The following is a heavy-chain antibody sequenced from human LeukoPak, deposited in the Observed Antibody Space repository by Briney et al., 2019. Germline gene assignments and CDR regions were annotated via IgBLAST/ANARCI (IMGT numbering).Heavy chain of an antibody. D-gene: IGHD5-18*01. J-gene: IGHJ4*02. Sequence: GESLKISCKGSGYTFTSYDINWVRQATGQGLEWMGWMNPNSGNTGYAQKFQGRVTMTRNTSIGTAYMELSSLRSEDTAVYYCARAKSGYSYGLYYFDYWGQGTLVTVSS. CDR1: GYTFTSYD. V-gene: IGHV1-8*01. CDR2: MNPNSGNT. CDR3: ARAKSGYSYGLYYFDY.